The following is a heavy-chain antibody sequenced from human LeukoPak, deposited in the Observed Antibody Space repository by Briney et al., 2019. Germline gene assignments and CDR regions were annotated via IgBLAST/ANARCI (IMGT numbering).Heavy chain of an antibody. V-gene: IGHV4-59*01. D-gene: IGHD2-15*01. CDR2: IYYSGST. J-gene: IGHJ4*02. Sequence: PSETLSLTCTVSGGSISSYYWSWVRQPPGKGLEWIGNIYYSGSTNYNPSLKSRVTISVDTSKNQFSLKLSSVTAADTAVYYCARRNRWELLDFWGQGTLVTVSS. CDR1: GGSISSYY. CDR3: ARRNRWELLDF.